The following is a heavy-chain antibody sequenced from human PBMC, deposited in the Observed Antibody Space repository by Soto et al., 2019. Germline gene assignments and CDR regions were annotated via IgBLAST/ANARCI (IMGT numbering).Heavy chain of an antibody. Sequence: GGSLRLSCAASGFTFSSYSMNWVRQAPGKGLEWVSYISSSSSTIYYADSVKGRFTISRDNAKNSLYLQMNSLRDEDTAVYYCARDGDTMVRGVIDYFDYWGQGTLVTVSS. CDR3: ARDGDTMVRGVIDYFDY. J-gene: IGHJ4*02. D-gene: IGHD3-10*01. CDR1: GFTFSSYS. V-gene: IGHV3-48*02. CDR2: ISSSSSTI.